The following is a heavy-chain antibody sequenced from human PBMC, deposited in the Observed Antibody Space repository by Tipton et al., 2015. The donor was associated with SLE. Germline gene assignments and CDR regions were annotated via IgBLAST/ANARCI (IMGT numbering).Heavy chain of an antibody. J-gene: IGHJ3*02. CDR1: GGSISSHY. CDR3: ARDYTYYHILTGSDAFDI. V-gene: IGHV4-59*11. D-gene: IGHD3-9*01. Sequence: TLSLTCTVSGGSISSHYWSWIRQPPGKGLEWIGYIYYSGSTNYNPSLKSRVTISVDTSKNQFSLKLSSVTAADTAVYYCARDYTYYHILTGSDAFDILGQGTIVPVPS. CDR2: IYYSGST.